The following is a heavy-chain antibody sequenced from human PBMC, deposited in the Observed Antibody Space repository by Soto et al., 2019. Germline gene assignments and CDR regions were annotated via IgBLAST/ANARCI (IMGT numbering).Heavy chain of an antibody. Sequence: LTCAVYGGSFSGYYWSWIRQPPGKGLEWIGEINHSGSTNYNPSLKSRVTISVDTSKNQFSLKLSSVTAADTAVYYCARGSSIAARFPYYFDYWGQGTLVTVSS. D-gene: IGHD6-6*01. CDR3: ARGSSIAARFPYYFDY. CDR1: GGSFSGYY. J-gene: IGHJ4*02. V-gene: IGHV4-34*01. CDR2: INHSGST.